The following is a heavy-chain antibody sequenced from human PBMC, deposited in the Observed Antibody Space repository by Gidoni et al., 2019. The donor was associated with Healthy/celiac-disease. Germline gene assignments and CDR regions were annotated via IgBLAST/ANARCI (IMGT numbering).Heavy chain of an antibody. Sequence: VQMLESRGRVVRRWRSMSISCAASAFSLRSYAMHWVGQAPGKGLEWVAGISHSGSNTSNADDVQGRFTISSDNSTNPLYLQRNSLRAEDTAVYYCARDVSASGSYPLFAYWGQGTLVTVSS. J-gene: IGHJ4*02. CDR3: ARDVSASGSYPLFAY. CDR2: ISHSGSNT. CDR1: AFSLRSYA. D-gene: IGHD1-26*01. V-gene: IGHV3-30-3*01.